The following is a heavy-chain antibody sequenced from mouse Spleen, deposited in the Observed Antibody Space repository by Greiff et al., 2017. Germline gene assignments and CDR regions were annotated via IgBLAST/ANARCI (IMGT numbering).Heavy chain of an antibody. D-gene: IGHD2-4*01. Sequence: VMLVESGPGLVAPSQSLSITCTVSGFSLTGYGVNWVRQPPGKGLEWLGMIWGDGSTDYNSALKSRLSISKDNSKSQVFLKMNSLQTDDTARYYCARDVYDYDGYWYFDVWGAGTTVTVSS. CDR2: IWGDGST. J-gene: IGHJ1*01. V-gene: IGHV2-6-7*01. CDR1: GFSLTGYG. CDR3: ARDVYDYDGYWYFDV.